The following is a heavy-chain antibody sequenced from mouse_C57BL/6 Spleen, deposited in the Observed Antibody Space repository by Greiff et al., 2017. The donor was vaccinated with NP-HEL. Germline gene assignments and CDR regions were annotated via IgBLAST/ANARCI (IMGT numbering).Heavy chain of an antibody. CDR1: GFSLTSYG. J-gene: IGHJ1*03. CDR2: IWGDGST. Sequence: QVQLKQSGPGLVAPSQSLSITCTVSGFSLTSYGVSWVRQPPGKGLEWLGVIWGDGSTNYHSALISRLSISTATSKCHAVLQLNSLQTNDTASYYCDLRRKKLWLRRDWYFDVWGKGTTVTVSS. V-gene: IGHV2-3*01. CDR3: DLRRKKLWLRRDWYFDV. D-gene: IGHD2-2*01.